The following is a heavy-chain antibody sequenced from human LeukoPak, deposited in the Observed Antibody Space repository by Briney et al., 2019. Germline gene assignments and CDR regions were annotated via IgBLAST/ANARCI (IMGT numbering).Heavy chain of an antibody. J-gene: IGHJ4*02. CDR2: IDPSDSYT. Sequence: GESLKISCKGSGYSFTSYWISWVRQMPGKGLEWMGRIDPSDSYTNYSPSFQGHVTISADKSISIAYLQWSSLKASDTAMYYCARQDIVVVTASGGVDYWGQGTLVTVSS. D-gene: IGHD2-21*02. CDR3: ARQDIVVVTASGGVDY. CDR1: GYSFTSYW. V-gene: IGHV5-10-1*01.